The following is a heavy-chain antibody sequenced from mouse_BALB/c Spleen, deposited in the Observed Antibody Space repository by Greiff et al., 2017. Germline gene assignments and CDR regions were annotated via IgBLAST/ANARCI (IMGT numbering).Heavy chain of an antibody. J-gene: IGHJ2*01. CDR1: GYTFTSYY. D-gene: IGHD2-2*01. Sequence: VQLQQSGAELVKPGASVKLSCKASGYTFTSYYMYWVKQRPGQGLEWIGEINPSNGGTNFNEKFKSKATLTVDKSSSTAYMQLSSLTSEDSAVYYCTRFGYDYFDYWGQGTTLTVSS. CDR2: INPSNGGT. CDR3: TRFGYDYFDY. V-gene: IGHV1S81*02.